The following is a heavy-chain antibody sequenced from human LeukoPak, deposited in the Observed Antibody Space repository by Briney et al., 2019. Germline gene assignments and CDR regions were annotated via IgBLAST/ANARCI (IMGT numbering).Heavy chain of an antibody. V-gene: IGHV4-39*07. CDR2: IYYSGST. D-gene: IGHD4-17*01. J-gene: IGHJ6*02. Sequence: TPSETLSLTCTVSGGSISSSSYYWGWIRQPPGKGLEWIGSIYYSGSTYYNPSLKSRVTISVDTSKNQFSLKLSSVTAADTAVYYCARDRDGDYGYYYYGMDVWGQGTTVTVSS. CDR3: ARDRDGDYGYYYYGMDV. CDR1: GGSISSSSYY.